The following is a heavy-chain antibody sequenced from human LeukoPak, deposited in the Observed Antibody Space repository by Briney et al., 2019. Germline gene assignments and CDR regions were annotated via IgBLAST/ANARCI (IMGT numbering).Heavy chain of an antibody. CDR2: IYHSGDT. J-gene: IGHJ4*02. CDR3: AKGTSSGWYYFDY. CDR1: GGSISSGGYS. D-gene: IGHD6-19*01. V-gene: IGHV4-30-2*03. Sequence: SETLSLTCAVSGGSISSGGYSWSWIRQPPGKGLEWIGSIYHSGDTYYNPSLKSRVTISVDTSKNQFSLKLDSVTAADTAVYYCAKGTSSGWYYFDYWGQGTLVTVSS.